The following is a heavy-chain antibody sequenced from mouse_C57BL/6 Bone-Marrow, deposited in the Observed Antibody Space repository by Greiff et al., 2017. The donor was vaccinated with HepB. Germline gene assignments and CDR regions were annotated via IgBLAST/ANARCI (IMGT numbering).Heavy chain of an antibody. CDR1: GYTFTDYE. CDR3: TTNWDGAWFAY. D-gene: IGHD4-1*01. V-gene: IGHV1-15*01. J-gene: IGHJ3*01. Sequence: QVQLQQSGAELVRPGASVTLSCKASGYTFTDYEMHWVKQTPVHGLEWIGAIDPETGGTAYNQKFKGKAILTADKSSSTAYMELRSLTSEDSAVYYCTTNWDGAWFAYWGQGTLVTVSA. CDR2: IDPETGGT.